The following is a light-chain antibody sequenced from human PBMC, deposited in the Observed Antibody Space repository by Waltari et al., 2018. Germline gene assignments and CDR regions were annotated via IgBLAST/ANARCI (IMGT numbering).Light chain of an antibody. CDR1: STDLASYNL. CDR3: CSYTGSSTSYG. CDR2: EAT. V-gene: IGLV2-23*01. J-gene: IGLJ1*01. Sequence: QSALSQPASVSGSPGQSLTITCTGASTDLASYNLVAWYQHHPNRAPKLTIYEATKRPSGISPRFSGAESGATASLRISGLQADDEADYYCCSYTGSSTSYGCGGGTKVTVL.